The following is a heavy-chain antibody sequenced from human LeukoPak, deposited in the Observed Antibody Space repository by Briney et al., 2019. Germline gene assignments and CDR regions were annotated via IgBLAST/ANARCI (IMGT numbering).Heavy chain of an antibody. CDR2: INQSGRT. Sequence: SETLSLTCAVYGGSFSAYYWSWIRQPPGEGLEWIGDINQSGRTNYNPSLKSRVTISVDTSKNQFSLTLLSVTAADTAVYYCASSDPFSSTWNPAYSFDYWDQGTLVTVSS. D-gene: IGHD6-13*01. CDR3: ASSDPFSSTWNPAYSFDY. J-gene: IGHJ4*02. V-gene: IGHV4-34*01. CDR1: GGSFSAYY.